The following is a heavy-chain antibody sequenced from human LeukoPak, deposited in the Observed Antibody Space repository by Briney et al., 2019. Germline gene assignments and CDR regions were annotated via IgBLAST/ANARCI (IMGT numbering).Heavy chain of an antibody. CDR3: ARETGQWLVLGAFDI. J-gene: IGHJ3*02. V-gene: IGHV4-61*02. CDR2: IYTSGST. D-gene: IGHD6-19*01. Sequence: SETLSLTCTVSGGSISSGSYYWSWIRQPAGKGLEWIGRIYTSGSTNYNPSLKSRVTISVDTSKNQFSLTLSSVTAADTAVYYCARETGQWLVLGAFDIWGQGTMVTVSS. CDR1: GGSISSGSYY.